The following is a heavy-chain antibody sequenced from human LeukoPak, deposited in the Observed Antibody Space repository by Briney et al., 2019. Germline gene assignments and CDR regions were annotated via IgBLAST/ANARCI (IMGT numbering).Heavy chain of an antibody. Sequence: GESLKISCKGSGYSFTNYWIGWVRQMPGKGLEWMGIIYPGDSDTRYSPSFQGQVTISADKSINTAYLQWSKLKASDTAMYYCARSTTVVAFNWFDLWGQGTLVTVSS. V-gene: IGHV5-51*01. CDR1: GYSFTNYW. CDR3: ARSTTVVAFNWFDL. J-gene: IGHJ5*02. CDR2: IYPGDSDT. D-gene: IGHD4-23*01.